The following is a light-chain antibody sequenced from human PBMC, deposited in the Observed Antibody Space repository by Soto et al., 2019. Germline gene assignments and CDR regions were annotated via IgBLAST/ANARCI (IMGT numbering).Light chain of an antibody. Sequence: ASPSVSPWLAWYQQKXGKAPKRLLYKASXLETGVPARSRGSGSATEFTLNISSLQPDDFTTYYCQQAAIFLITSGQRPRTEI. CDR3: QQAAIFLIT. V-gene: IGKV1-5*03. J-gene: IGKJ5*01. CDR1: PSVSPW. CDR2: KAS.